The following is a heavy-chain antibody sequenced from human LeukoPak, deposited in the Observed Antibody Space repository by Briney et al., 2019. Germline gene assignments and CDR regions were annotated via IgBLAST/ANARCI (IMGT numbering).Heavy chain of an antibody. CDR1: GFTFRAYS. CDR3: ARAIRTAGSDY. Sequence: GGSLRLSCAGSGFTFRAYSLNWVRQAPGKGLEWVSSITSGGNFTYYADSLKGRFTISRDNVKNSLYLQMNSLRAEDTAVYYCARAIRTAGSDYWGQGTLVTVSS. CDR2: ITSGGNFT. J-gene: IGHJ4*02. D-gene: IGHD6-13*01. V-gene: IGHV3-21*01.